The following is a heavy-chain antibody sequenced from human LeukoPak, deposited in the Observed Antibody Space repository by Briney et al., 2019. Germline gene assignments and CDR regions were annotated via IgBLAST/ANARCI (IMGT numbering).Heavy chain of an antibody. Sequence: GGSLRLSCAASGFTFSSYAMSWVRQAPGKGLECVSAISGSGGSTYYADSVKGRFTISRDNSKNTLYLQMNSLRAEDTAVYYCAKPRYDILTGFDYWGQGTLVTVSS. V-gene: IGHV3-23*01. J-gene: IGHJ4*02. CDR2: ISGSGGST. D-gene: IGHD3-9*01. CDR1: GFTFSSYA. CDR3: AKPRYDILTGFDY.